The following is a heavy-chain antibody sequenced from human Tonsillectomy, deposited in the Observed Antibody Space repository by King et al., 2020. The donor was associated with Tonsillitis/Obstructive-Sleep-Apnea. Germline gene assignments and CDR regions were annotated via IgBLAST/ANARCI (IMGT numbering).Heavy chain of an antibody. Sequence: VQLVESGGGVVQPGRSLRLSCAASGFTFSSYAMHWVRQAPGKGLEWVALISYDGSNRYYVDSVKGRFTISRDNSKNTLYLQMNSLRAEDTAVYYCARAYCSVGSCYPDNFYYYYSMDVWGQGTTVTVSS. CDR3: ARAYCSVGSCYPDNFYYYYSMDV. CDR2: ISYDGSNR. D-gene: IGHD2-15*01. J-gene: IGHJ6*02. CDR1: GFTFSSYA. V-gene: IGHV3-30*04.